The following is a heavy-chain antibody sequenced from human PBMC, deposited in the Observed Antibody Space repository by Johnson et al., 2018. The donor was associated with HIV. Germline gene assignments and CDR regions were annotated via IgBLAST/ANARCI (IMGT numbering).Heavy chain of an antibody. J-gene: IGHJ3*02. Sequence: EQLVESGGGLVQPGGSLRLSCEVSGFTISTFWMHWVRQVPGKGLMWVSGINWNDGSTGYAKSVKGRFTISRDNAKNSLYLQMNSLRAEDTAVYYCAKGMWGHDAFDIWGQGTMVTVSS. D-gene: IGHD1-26*01. CDR3: AKGMWGHDAFDI. V-gene: IGHV3-74*01. CDR1: GFTISTFW. CDR2: INWNDGST.